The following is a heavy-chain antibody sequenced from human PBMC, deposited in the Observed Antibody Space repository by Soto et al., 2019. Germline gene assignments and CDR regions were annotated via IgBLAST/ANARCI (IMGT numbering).Heavy chain of an antibody. CDR3: ARQHCSGGSCYFNWFDP. D-gene: IGHD2-15*01. Sequence: SETLSLTSPVSGGSISSYYWSWIRQPPGKGLEWIGYSYYSGSTNYNPSLKSRVTISVDSSKNQFSLKLTSVTAADTAVYYCARQHCSGGSCYFNWFDPWGQGILVTVS. CDR2: SYYSGST. V-gene: IGHV4-59*08. J-gene: IGHJ5*02. CDR1: GGSISSYY.